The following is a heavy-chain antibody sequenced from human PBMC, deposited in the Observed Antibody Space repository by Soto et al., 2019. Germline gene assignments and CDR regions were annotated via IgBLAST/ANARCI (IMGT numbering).Heavy chain of an antibody. CDR2: IDPSDSYT. D-gene: IGHD2-15*01. Sequence: ESLKISCKCSGYSFTSYLLSWVRQMPGKGLEWMGRIDPSDSYTNYSPSFQGHVTISADKSISTAYLQWSSLKASDTAMYYCARQNCCGGSCYHHYGLDVWGQGTTVTVSS. CDR3: ARQNCCGGSCYHHYGLDV. CDR1: GYSFTSYL. V-gene: IGHV5-10-1*01. J-gene: IGHJ6*02.